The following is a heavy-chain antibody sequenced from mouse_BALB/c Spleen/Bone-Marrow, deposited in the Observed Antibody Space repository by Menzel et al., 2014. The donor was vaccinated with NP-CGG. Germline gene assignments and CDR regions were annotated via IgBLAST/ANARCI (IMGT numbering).Heavy chain of an antibody. J-gene: IGHJ3*01. D-gene: IGHD1-1*01. CDR1: GYTFTGYW. CDR2: IDPYDSET. CDR3: AYGSSFGFAY. V-gene: IGHV1-74*01. Sequence: QVQLKESGAELVRPGASVKLTYRTSGYTFTGYWMNWVKQRPEQGLEWIGRIDPYDSETHYNQKFKVKAILTVDKSSSTAYMRLSSLTSEDSAVYYCAYGSSFGFAYWGQGTLGTVSA.